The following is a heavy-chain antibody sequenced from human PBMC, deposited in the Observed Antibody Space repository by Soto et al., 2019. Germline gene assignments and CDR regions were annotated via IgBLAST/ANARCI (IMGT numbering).Heavy chain of an antibody. J-gene: IGHJ3*02. V-gene: IGHV3-23*01. CDR2: VGGSDTDK. CDR3: AKDATAVNGVWDPFDM. D-gene: IGHD2-8*01. Sequence: EVQLLESGGGVVQPGGSLRLSCAASGFTFSAYAMSWVRQAPGKGLQWVSGVGGSDTDKLYADSVRGRFTVSRDNSKNTLYLQMNSLRVDDTAVYYCAKDATAVNGVWDPFDMWGQGTEVTVSS. CDR1: GFTFSAYA.